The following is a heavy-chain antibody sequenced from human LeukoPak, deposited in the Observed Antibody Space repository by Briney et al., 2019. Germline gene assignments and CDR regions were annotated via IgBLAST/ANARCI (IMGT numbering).Heavy chain of an antibody. CDR2: ISGDGRSA. D-gene: IGHD3-10*01. CDR3: RLWFGDSGLDY. Sequence: GGSLRLSCAASGITFTNYWMYWVRQAPGKGLVWVSRISGDGRSASYADSVKGRFTISRDNAKNTLYLQMNSLRVEDTAVYYCRLWFGDSGLDYWGQGTLVTVSS. CDR1: GITFTNYW. J-gene: IGHJ4*02. V-gene: IGHV3-74*01.